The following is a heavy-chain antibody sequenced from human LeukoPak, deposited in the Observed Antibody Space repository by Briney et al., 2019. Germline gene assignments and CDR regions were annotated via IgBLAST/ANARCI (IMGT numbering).Heavy chain of an antibody. J-gene: IGHJ6*03. CDR3: AREGLSRESYSNYYYYYMDV. D-gene: IGHD1-26*01. V-gene: IGHV4-39*07. Sequence: GSLTLSCAASGFTFSSYAMRWVRQAPGKGLEGSVSIYYSGRKYYNPSLKSRVTISVDTSKNQFSLKLSSGTAADTAVYYCAREGLSRESYSNYYYYYMDVWGKGTTVTVSS. CDR2: IYYSGRK. CDR1: GFTFSSYA.